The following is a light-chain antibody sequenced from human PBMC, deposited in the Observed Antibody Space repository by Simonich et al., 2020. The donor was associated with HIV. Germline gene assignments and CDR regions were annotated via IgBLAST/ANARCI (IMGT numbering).Light chain of an antibody. J-gene: IGKJ2*01. CDR3: QQRYRTPRT. V-gene: IGKV1-39*01. CDR1: QSISSY. CDR2: AAS. Sequence: DIQMTQSPSSLSASVGDRVTITCRASQSISSYLNWYQKKPGKAPKLLIYAASSLQRGVPSRFSGSGSGTDFTLTISSLQAEDFATYYCQQRYRTPRTFGQGTKLEIK.